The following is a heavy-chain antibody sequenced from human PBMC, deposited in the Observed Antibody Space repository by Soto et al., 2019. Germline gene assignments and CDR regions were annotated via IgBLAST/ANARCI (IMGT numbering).Heavy chain of an antibody. J-gene: IGHJ4*02. CDR3: ARDTGGYSYGSPYFDY. D-gene: IGHD5-18*01. CDR1: GFTFSSYA. CDR2: ISYDGSNK. V-gene: IGHV3-30-3*01. Sequence: QVQLVESGGGVVQPGRSLRLSCAASGFTFSSYAMHWVRQAPGKGLEWVAVISYDGSNKYYADSVKGRFTISRDNSKNTLYLQMNSLRAEDTAVYYCARDTGGYSYGSPYFDYWGQGTLVTVSS.